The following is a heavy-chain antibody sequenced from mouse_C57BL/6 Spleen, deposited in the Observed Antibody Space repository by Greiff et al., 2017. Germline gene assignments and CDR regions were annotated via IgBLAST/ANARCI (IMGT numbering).Heavy chain of an antibody. Sequence: EVQLVESGGGLVKPGGSLKLSCAASGFTFSDYGMHWVRQAPEKGLEWVAYISSGSSTIYYADTVKGRFTISRDNAKNPLFLQMTSLRSEDTAMYYCARGYDYDGFYAMDYWGQGTSVTVSS. CDR3: ARGYDYDGFYAMDY. CDR2: ISSGSSTI. CDR1: GFTFSDYG. D-gene: IGHD2-4*01. V-gene: IGHV5-17*01. J-gene: IGHJ4*01.